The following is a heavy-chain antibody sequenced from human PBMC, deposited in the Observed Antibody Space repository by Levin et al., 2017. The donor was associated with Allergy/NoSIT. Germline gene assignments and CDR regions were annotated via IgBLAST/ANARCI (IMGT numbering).Heavy chain of an antibody. CDR2: IRSKANNYAT. V-gene: IGHV3-73*01. CDR3: TPLGGDYDAFHI. D-gene: IGHD2-21*02. CDR1: GFTVSGSA. Sequence: GESLKISCAASGFTVSGSAMHWVRQASGKGLEWVGRIRSKANNYATAYAASVKGRFSISRDDSKNTAFLQMNTLKTEDTAVYYCTPLGGDYDAFHIWGQGTMVTVSA. J-gene: IGHJ3*02.